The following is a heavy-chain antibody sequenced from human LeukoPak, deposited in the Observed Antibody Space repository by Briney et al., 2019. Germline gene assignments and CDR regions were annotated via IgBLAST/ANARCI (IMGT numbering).Heavy chain of an antibody. CDR2: MNPNSGNT. CDR3: ARGIAVPDY. V-gene: IGHV1-8*01. Sequence: GASVKVSCKASGYTFTSYDINWVRQATGQGLEWMGWMNPNSGNTDYAQKFQGRVTMTRDTSISTAYMELSRLRSDDTAVYYCARGIAVPDYWGQGTLVTVSS. D-gene: IGHD6-19*01. CDR1: GYTFTSYD. J-gene: IGHJ4*02.